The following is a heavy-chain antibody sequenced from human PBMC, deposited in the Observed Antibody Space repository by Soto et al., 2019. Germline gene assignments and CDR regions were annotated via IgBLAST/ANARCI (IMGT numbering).Heavy chain of an antibody. J-gene: IGHJ4*02. CDR3: TRSAISPYGGLIGPFDY. CDR2: INPANGNT. Sequence: VKVSCKASGCTFTSYYMHWVRQAPGQRLEWMGWINPANGNTKYSQKFQGRLTITSDTSANTVYMELNSLTSEDTAMYYCTRSAISPYGGLIGPFDYWGQGNLVTVSS. CDR1: GCTFTSYY. D-gene: IGHD3-16*02. V-gene: IGHV1-3*01.